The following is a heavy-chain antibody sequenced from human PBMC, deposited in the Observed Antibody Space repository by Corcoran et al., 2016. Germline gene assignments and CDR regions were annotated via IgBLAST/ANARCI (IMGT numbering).Heavy chain of an antibody. CDR1: GGSVSSYY. CDR3: ASPSRGYYYYGMDV. J-gene: IGHJ6*02. D-gene: IGHD6-6*01. CDR2: IYYSGST. Sequence: QVQLQESGPGLVKPSETLSLACTVSGGSVSSYYWSWVRQPPGKGLEWIGSIYYSGSTYYNPSLKSRVTISVDTSKNQFSLKLSSVTAADTAVYYWASPSRGYYYYGMDVWGQGTTVTVSS. V-gene: IGHV4-59*05.